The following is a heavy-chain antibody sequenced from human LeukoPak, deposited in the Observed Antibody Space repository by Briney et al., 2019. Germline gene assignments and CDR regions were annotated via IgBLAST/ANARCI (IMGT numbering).Heavy chain of an antibody. V-gene: IGHV3-23*01. CDR3: AKDLRSAWYYFDS. CDR2: ISGSGGST. CDR1: GFTFSSYG. D-gene: IGHD6-19*01. Sequence: GGSLRLSCAASGFTFSSYGMSWVRQAPGKGLEWVSAISGSGGSTYYAEFANGRFSISRDNSKNTLYLQMNNLRVEDTAVYYCAKDLRSAWYYFDSWGQGTLVTVSS. J-gene: IGHJ4*02.